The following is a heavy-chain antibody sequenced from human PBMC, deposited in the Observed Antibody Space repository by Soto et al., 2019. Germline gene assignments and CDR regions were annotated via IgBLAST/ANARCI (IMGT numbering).Heavy chain of an antibody. J-gene: IGHJ4*02. CDR1: GGSLSSSSYY. Sequence: SETLSLTCTVSGGSLSSSSYYWGWIRQPPGKGLEWIGSIYYSGSTYYNPSLKSRVTISVDTSKNQFSLKLSSVTAADTAVYYCARHFVGPDYWGQGTLVTVSS. D-gene: IGHD2-15*01. CDR2: IYYSGST. V-gene: IGHV4-39*01. CDR3: ARHFVGPDY.